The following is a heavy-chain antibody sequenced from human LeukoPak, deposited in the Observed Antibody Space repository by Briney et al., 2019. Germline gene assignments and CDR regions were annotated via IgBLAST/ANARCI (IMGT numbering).Heavy chain of an antibody. CDR3: AKGTYFDWLFLDY. V-gene: IGHV3-73*01. CDR2: IRSKANSYAT. D-gene: IGHD3-9*01. CDR1: GFTFSGSA. Sequence: PGGSLKLSCAASGFTFSGSAMHWVRQASGKGLEWVGRIRSKANSYATAYAASVKGRFTISRDDSKNTAYLQMNSLKTEDTAVYYCAKGTYFDWLFLDYWGQGTLVTVSS. J-gene: IGHJ4*02.